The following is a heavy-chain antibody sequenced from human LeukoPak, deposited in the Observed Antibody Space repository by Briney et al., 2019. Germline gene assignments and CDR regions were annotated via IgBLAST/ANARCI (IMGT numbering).Heavy chain of an antibody. V-gene: IGHV3-21*01. Sequence: PGGSLRLSCAASGFTFSSYSMNWVRQAPGKGLEWVSSISSSSSYIYYADSVKGRFTISRDNAKNSLYLQMNSLRAEDTAVYYCAREKGSGAAAADRWGQGTLVTVSS. CDR3: AREKGSGAAAADR. CDR1: GFTFSSYS. J-gene: IGHJ5*02. CDR2: ISSSSSYI. D-gene: IGHD6-13*01.